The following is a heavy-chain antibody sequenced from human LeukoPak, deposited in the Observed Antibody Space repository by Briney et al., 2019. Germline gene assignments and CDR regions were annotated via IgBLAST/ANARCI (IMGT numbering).Heavy chain of an antibody. Sequence: GGSLRLSCAASGFTFSSYSMNWVRQAPGKGLEWVSSISSSSSYIYYADSVKGRFTISRDNSKNTLYLQMNSLRAEDTAVYYCARKLGYCSSTSCYNYYYMDVWGKGTTVTVSS. J-gene: IGHJ6*03. CDR1: GFTFSSYS. CDR3: ARKLGYCSSTSCYNYYYMDV. CDR2: ISSSSSYI. D-gene: IGHD2-2*02. V-gene: IGHV3-21*04.